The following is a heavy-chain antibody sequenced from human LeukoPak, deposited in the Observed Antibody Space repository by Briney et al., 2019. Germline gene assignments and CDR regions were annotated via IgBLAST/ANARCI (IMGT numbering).Heavy chain of an antibody. D-gene: IGHD2-2*01. CDR3: ARRKVVPAARRGFDP. J-gene: IGHJ5*02. Sequence: SGTLSLTCAVSGGSISSSNWWSWVRQPPGKGLEWIGEIYHSGSTNYNPSLKSRVTISVDKSKNQFSLKLSSVTAADTAVYYCARRKVVPAARRGFDPWGQGTLVTVSS. CDR2: IYHSGST. V-gene: IGHV4-4*02. CDR1: GGSISSSNW.